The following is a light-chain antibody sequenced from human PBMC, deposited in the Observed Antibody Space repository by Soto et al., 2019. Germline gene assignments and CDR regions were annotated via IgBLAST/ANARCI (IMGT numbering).Light chain of an antibody. V-gene: IGKV3-15*01. CDR3: QQYYDWPPLT. J-gene: IGKJ4*01. CDR2: GAS. Sequence: EIVMTQSPATLSVSPGERATLSCRASQSTSFSLAWYQQKPGQAPRLLIYGASTRATGIPARFSGSGSGTEFTLTISSLQSEDFAVYYCQQYYDWPPLTFGGGTKVEIK. CDR1: QSTSFS.